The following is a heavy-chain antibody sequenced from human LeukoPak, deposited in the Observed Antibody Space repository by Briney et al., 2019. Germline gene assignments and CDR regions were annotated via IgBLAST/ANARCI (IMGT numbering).Heavy chain of an antibody. CDR2: FDPEDGET. D-gene: IGHD6-19*01. J-gene: IGHJ4*02. CDR3: ARGAGQYFDY. Sequence: ASVKVSCKVSGYTLTELSMHWVRQAPGKGLEWMGGFDPEDGETIYAQKFQGRVTMTRDTSISTAYMELSRLRSDDTAVYYCARGAGQYFDYWGQGTLVTVSS. V-gene: IGHV1-24*01. CDR1: GYTLTELS.